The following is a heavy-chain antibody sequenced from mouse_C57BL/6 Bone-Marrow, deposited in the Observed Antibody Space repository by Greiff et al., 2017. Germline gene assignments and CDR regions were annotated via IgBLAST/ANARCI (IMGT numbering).Heavy chain of an antibody. J-gene: IGHJ3*01. CDR3: ARGDYYYGSSSFAY. CDR2: IDPSDSYP. D-gene: IGHD1-1*01. CDR1: GYTFTSYW. V-gene: IGHV1-69*01. Sequence: VQLQQPGAELVMPGASVKLSCKASGYTFTSYWMHWVKQRPGQGLEWIGEIDPSDSYPNYNQKFKGKSTLTVDKSSSTAYMQLSSLTSEDSAVYYCARGDYYYGSSSFAYWGQGTLVTVSA.